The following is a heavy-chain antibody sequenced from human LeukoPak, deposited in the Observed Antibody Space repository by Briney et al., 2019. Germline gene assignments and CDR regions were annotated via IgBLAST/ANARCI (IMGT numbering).Heavy chain of an antibody. CDR3: ARSFYGSGSYYNRDYYYYYMDV. D-gene: IGHD3-10*01. CDR1: GGSISSHY. CDR2: IYYSGST. J-gene: IGHJ6*03. Sequence: SETLSLTCTVSGGSISSHYWSWIRQPPGKGLEWIGCIYYSGSTNYNPSLKSRVTISVDTSKNQFSLKLSSVTAADTAVYYCARSFYGSGSYYNRDYYYYYMDVWGKGTTVTVSS. V-gene: IGHV4-59*11.